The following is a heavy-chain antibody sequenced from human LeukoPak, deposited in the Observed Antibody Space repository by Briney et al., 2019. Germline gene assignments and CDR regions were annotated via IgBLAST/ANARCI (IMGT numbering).Heavy chain of an antibody. J-gene: IGHJ4*02. CDR2: ISPSGGST. V-gene: IGHV1-46*01. Sequence: ASVKVSCKASGYTFTSYYMHWVRQAPGQGLEWMGIISPSGGSTSYAQKFQGRVSMTRDTSTSTVYMGLSSLRSEDTAVYYCARGEMVRGVIPLWGQGTLVTVSS. CDR1: GYTFTSYY. CDR3: ARGEMVRGVIPL. D-gene: IGHD3-10*01.